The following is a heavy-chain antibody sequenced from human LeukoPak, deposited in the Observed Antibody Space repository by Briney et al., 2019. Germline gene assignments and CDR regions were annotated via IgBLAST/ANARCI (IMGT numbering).Heavy chain of an antibody. Sequence: ASVKVSFTASGYTFTSYAMNWVRQAPGQGLEWMGWINTNTGNPTYAQGFTGRFVFSLDTSVSTAYLQISSLKAEDTAVYYCARAELKYYYYYMDVWGKGTTVTVSS. CDR3: ARAELKYYYYYMDV. CDR1: GYTFTSYA. CDR2: INTNTGNP. J-gene: IGHJ6*03. V-gene: IGHV7-4-1*02. D-gene: IGHD1-7*01.